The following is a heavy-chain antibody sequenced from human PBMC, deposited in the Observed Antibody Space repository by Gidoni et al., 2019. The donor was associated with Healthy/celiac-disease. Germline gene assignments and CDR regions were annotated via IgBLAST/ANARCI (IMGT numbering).Heavy chain of an antibody. CDR1: GGSFSGYY. D-gene: IGHD3-16*01. Sequence: QVQLQQWGAGLLKPSETLSLTCAVYGGSFSGYYWSWIRQPPGKGLEWIGEINHSGSTNYNPSLKSRVTISVDTSKNQFSLKLSSVTAADTAVYYCARGFGRAGSDYWGQGTLVTVSS. V-gene: IGHV4-34*01. CDR3: ARGFGRAGSDY. CDR2: INHSGST. J-gene: IGHJ4*02.